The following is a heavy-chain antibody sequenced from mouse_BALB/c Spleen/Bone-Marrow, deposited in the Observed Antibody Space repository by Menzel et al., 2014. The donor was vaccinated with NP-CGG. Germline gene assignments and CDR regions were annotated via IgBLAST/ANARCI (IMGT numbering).Heavy chain of an antibody. J-gene: IGHJ3*01. CDR3: ASYRGAY. V-gene: IGHV1S81*02. Sequence: VQLQQSGAELVKPGASVKLSCKASGYTFTSYWMHWVKQRPGQGLEWFGEINPSNGRTNYNEKFKIKATLTVDKSSSTAYMQLSSLTSEDSAVYYCASYRGAYWGQGTLVTVSA. CDR2: INPSNGRT. D-gene: IGHD2-12*01. CDR1: GYTFTSYW.